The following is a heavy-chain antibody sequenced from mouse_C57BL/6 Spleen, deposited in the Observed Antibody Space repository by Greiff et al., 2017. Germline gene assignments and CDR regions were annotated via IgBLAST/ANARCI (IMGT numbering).Heavy chain of an antibody. Sequence: EVQLQQSGAELVRPGASVKLSCTASGFNIKDDYMHWVKQRPEQGLEWIGWFDPENGDTEYASKFQGKATITADTSSNTAYLQLSSLTSEDTAVYYCTTGDYGSSWFAYWGQGTLVTVSA. J-gene: IGHJ3*01. CDR2: FDPENGDT. D-gene: IGHD1-1*01. V-gene: IGHV14-4*01. CDR1: GFNIKDDY. CDR3: TTGDYGSSWFAY.